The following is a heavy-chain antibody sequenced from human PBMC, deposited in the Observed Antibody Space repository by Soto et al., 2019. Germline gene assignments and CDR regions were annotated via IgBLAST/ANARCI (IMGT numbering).Heavy chain of an antibody. Sequence: ASVKVSCKASGGTFSSYTISWVRQAPGQGLEWMGRIIPILGIANYAQKFQGRVTITADKSTSTAYMELSSLRSEDTAVYYCARGTDCSGGSCYSGWYFDLWGRGTLVTVSS. D-gene: IGHD2-15*01. CDR3: ARGTDCSGGSCYSGWYFDL. CDR2: IIPILGIA. J-gene: IGHJ2*01. V-gene: IGHV1-69*02. CDR1: GGTFSSYT.